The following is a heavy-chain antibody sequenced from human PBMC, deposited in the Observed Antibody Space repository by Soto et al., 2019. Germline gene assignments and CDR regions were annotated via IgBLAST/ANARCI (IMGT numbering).Heavy chain of an antibody. CDR1: GGTFSSYA. J-gene: IGHJ4*02. Sequence: SVKVSCKASGGTFSSYAISWGRQAPGQGLEWMGGIIPIFGTANYAQKFQGRVTITADESPSTAYMELSSLRSEATAVYYCASEEFSDYYTNLARFDYCAQGTLVTVYS. CDR2: IIPIFGTA. CDR3: ASEEFSDYYTNLARFDY. D-gene: IGHD3-22*01. V-gene: IGHV1-69*13.